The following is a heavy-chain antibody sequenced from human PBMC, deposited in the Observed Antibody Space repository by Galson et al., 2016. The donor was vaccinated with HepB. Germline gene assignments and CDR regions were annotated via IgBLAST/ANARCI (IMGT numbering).Heavy chain of an antibody. J-gene: IGHJ6*02. CDR2: IYYDGSNK. V-gene: IGHV3-33*01. D-gene: IGHD3-3*01. CDR1: GFTLTSYG. CDR3: ARDWDFGSPDYYFYGMDV. Sequence: SLRLSCAASGFTLTSYGMHWVRQAPGKGLEWVAFIYYDGSNKYYGDSVKGRFIISRDNSKNTLYLQMNSLRSEDTAVYYCARDWDFGSPDYYFYGMDVWGQGTTVTVSS.